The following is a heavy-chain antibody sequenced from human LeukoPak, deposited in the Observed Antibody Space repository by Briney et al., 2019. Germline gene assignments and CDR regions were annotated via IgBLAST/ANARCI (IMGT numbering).Heavy chain of an antibody. CDR3: ARAYYYDSTHLDY. V-gene: IGHV4-34*01. J-gene: IGHJ4*02. CDR2: INHSGST. Sequence: SETLSLTCAVYGGSFSGYYWSWIRQPPGKGLEWIGEINHSGSTNYNPSLKSRVTISVDTSKNQFSLKLSSVTAADTAVYYCARAYYYDSTHLDYWGQGTLVTVSS. CDR1: GGSFSGYY. D-gene: IGHD3-22*01.